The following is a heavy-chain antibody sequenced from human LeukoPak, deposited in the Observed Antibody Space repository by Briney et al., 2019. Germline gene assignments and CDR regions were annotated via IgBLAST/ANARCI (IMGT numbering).Heavy chain of an antibody. CDR2: ISGSGDRT. CDR3: ARDGFNDRSGDNDGFDM. Sequence: GGSLRLSCAASGLTISSSGMSWVRQAPGKGLEWVSAISGSGDRTHYADSVRGRFTISRDTSKDTLYLQMNSLRADDTAVYYCARDGFNDRSGDNDGFDMWGQGTVVTVSS. J-gene: IGHJ3*02. CDR1: GLTISSSG. V-gene: IGHV3-23*01. D-gene: IGHD1-1*01.